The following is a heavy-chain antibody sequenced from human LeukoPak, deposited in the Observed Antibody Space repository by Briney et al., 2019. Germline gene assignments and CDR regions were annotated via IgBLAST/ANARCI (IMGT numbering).Heavy chain of an antibody. Sequence: KTPETLSLTCTVSGGSISSGDYYWSWIRQPPGKGLEWIGYIYYSGSTYYNPSLKSRVTISVDTSKNQFSLKLSSVTAADTAVYYCAGSSSTSSCEFYYWGQGTLVTVSS. J-gene: IGHJ4*02. CDR3: AGSSSTSSCEFYY. V-gene: IGHV4-30-4*08. D-gene: IGHD2-2*01. CDR1: GGSISSGDYY. CDR2: IYYSGST.